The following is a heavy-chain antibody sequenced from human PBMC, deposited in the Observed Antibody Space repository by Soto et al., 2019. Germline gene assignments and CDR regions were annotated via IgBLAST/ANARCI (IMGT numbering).Heavy chain of an antibody. CDR2: IIPIFGTA. CDR1: GGTFSSYA. J-gene: IGHJ6*02. V-gene: IGHV1-69*01. CDR3: AREGYCSSTSCSKYGMDV. Sequence: QVQLVQSGAEVKKPGSSVKVSCKASGGTFSSYAISWVRQAPGQGLEWMGGIIPIFGTANYAQKFQGRVTITADESTSTAYMELSILRSEDTAVYYCAREGYCSSTSCSKYGMDVWGQGTTVTVSS. D-gene: IGHD2-2*01.